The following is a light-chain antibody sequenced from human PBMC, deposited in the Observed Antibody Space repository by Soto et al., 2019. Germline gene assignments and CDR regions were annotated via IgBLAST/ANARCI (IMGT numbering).Light chain of an antibody. Sequence: ESVLTQSPGTLSLSPGERATLSCRASQSVYRDYLAWYQQKPGQAPRLLIYATSSRATGIPDRFSGSGSGTDFTLTISRLEPEDFAVYYCQQYGSSGTFGQGTKVDIK. CDR1: QSVYRDY. CDR2: ATS. CDR3: QQYGSSGT. J-gene: IGKJ1*01. V-gene: IGKV3-20*01.